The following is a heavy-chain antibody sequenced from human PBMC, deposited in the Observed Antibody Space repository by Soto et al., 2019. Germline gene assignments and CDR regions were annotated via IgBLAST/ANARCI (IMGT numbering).Heavy chain of an antibody. CDR1: GGSINNYY. CDR2: IYYSGTTT. D-gene: IGHD2-21*02. Sequence: PSETLSLTCTVSGGSINNYYWTWIRQPPGKGLEWMGYIYYSGTTTNYNPSLKSRVTLSVDTSKNQFSLKLSSVTAADTAVYYCARTLRGNSDYWGQGTLVTV. J-gene: IGHJ4*02. CDR3: ARTLRGNSDY. V-gene: IGHV4-59*08.